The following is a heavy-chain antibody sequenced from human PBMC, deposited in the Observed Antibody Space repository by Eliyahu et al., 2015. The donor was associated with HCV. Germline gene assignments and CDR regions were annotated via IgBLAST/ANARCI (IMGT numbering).Heavy chain of an antibody. CDR2: INQGGSLK. CDR1: GFTSVSHW. J-gene: IGHJ4*02. CDR3: ARDGPAAGYYFDY. V-gene: IGHV3-7*01. Sequence: EVQLVESGGILVQPGGSLILSCAAXGFTSVSHWMSWVRQAPGKGLEWVANINQGGSLKYYVDSLKGRFTISRDNAKSSLYLQMNSLRVEDTAVYYCARDGPAAGYYFDYWGQGTLVTVSS. D-gene: IGHD6-13*01.